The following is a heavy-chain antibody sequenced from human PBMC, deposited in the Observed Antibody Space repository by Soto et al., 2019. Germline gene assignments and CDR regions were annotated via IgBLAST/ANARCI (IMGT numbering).Heavy chain of an antibody. CDR1: GYSFTSYW. CDR3: ASLQAAAGDNDLTFDY. CDR2: IDPSDSYT. J-gene: IGHJ4*02. Sequence: EVQLVQSGAEVKKPGESLRISCKGSGYSFTSYWISWVRQMPGKGLEWMGSIDPSDSYTNYSPSFQGHVTISANKSISTAYLQWSSPTASDTAMYYCASLQAAAGDNDLTFDYWGQGTLVTVSS. V-gene: IGHV5-10-1*01. D-gene: IGHD6-13*01.